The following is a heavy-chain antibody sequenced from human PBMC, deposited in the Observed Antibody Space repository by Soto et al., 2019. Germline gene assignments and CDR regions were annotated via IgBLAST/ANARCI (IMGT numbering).Heavy chain of an antibody. CDR3: SRATVTMRSRHYDY. V-gene: IGHV4-31*03. Sequence: KLCLTCSVSGGSISTVGHYWTWIRQPPGKGLEWIGSIYHTGSTYYSKSLRSRLTMSVDTSKSQFSLRLSSVTAEDTGWYDCSRATVTMRSRHYDYWAKG. CDR1: GGSISTVGHY. J-gene: IGHJ4*03. CDR2: IYHTGST. D-gene: IGHD1-1*01.